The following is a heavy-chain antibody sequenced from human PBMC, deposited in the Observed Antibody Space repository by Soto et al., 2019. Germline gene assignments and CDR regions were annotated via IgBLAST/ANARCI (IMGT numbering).Heavy chain of an antibody. CDR2: IYYSGST. CDR3: ARDRIVGATQYFDY. Sequence: SETLSLTCTVSGGSVSSGSYYWSWIRQPPGKGLEWIGYIYYSGSTIYNPSLKSRVTISVDTSKNQFSLKLSSVTAADTAVYYCARDRIVGATQYFDYWGQGTLVTVSS. J-gene: IGHJ4*02. V-gene: IGHV4-61*01. CDR1: GGSVSSGSYY. D-gene: IGHD1-26*01.